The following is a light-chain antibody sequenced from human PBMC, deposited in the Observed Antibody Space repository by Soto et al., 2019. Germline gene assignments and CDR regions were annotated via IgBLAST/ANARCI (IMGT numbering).Light chain of an antibody. CDR1: QSVRNNY. CDR2: DTS. Sequence: EIVLTQSPDTLSLSPGERATLSCRASQSVRNNYLAWYQQKPGQAPRFLIYDTSSRATGIPERFSGSGSGTDFALTISRLEPEDFAVYYCQQYGRSPLTFGGWTKVEIK. J-gene: IGKJ4*01. CDR3: QQYGRSPLT. V-gene: IGKV3-20*01.